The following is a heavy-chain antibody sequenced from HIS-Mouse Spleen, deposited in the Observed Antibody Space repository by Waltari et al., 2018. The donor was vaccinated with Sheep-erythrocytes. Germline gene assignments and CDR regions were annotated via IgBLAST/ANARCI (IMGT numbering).Heavy chain of an antibody. V-gene: IGHV3-48*01. CDR1: GFTFGSYS. CDR3: ARGSSGYYFDY. D-gene: IGHD3-22*01. CDR2: ISSSSSTI. J-gene: IGHJ4*02. Sequence: EVQLVESGGGLVQPGGSLRLSGAASGFTFGSYSMNWVRQAPGKGLEWVSYISSSSSTIYYADSVKGRFTISRDNAKNSLYLQMNSLRAEDTAVYYCARGSSGYYFDYWGQGTLVTVSS.